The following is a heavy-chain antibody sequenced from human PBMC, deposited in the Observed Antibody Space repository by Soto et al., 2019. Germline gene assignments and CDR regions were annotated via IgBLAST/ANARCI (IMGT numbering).Heavy chain of an antibody. CDR3: ARIIVLVPAAMEGPYNWFDP. J-gene: IGHJ5*02. D-gene: IGHD2-2*01. V-gene: IGHV4-59*01. Sequence: PSETLSLTCTVSGGSISSYYWSWIRQPPGKGLEWIGYIYYSGSTNYNPSLKSRVTISVDTSKNQFSLKLSSVTAADTAVYYCARIIVLVPAAMEGPYNWFDPWGQGTLVTVSS. CDR2: IYYSGST. CDR1: GGSISSYY.